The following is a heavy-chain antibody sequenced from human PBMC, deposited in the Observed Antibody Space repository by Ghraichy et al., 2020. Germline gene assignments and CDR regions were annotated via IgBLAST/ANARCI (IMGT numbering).Heavy chain of an antibody. CDR2: IIPIFGTA. CDR3: ARTILELKEGDCSSTSCLGSNWFEP. D-gene: IGHD2-2*01. Sequence: SVKVSGKASGGTFSSYAISWVRQAPGQGLEWMGGIIPIFGTANYAQKFQGRVTITADESTSTAYMELSSLRSEDTAVYYCARTILELKEGDCSSTSCLGSNWFEPWGQGILVNVSS. CDR1: GGTFSSYA. J-gene: IGHJ5*02. V-gene: IGHV1-69*13.